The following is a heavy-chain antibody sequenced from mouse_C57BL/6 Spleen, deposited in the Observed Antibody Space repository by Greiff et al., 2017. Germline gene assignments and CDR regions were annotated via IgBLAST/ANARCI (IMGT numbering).Heavy chain of an antibody. D-gene: IGHD2-5*01. Sequence: QVQLQQSGAELVKPGASVKLSCKASGYTFTEYTIHWVKQRSGQGLEWIGWFYPGSGSIKYNEKFKDKATLTADKSSSTVYMELSRLTSEDSAVYFCARHEEPYYYSNYGYYAMDYWGQGTSVTVSS. CDR2: FYPGSGSI. CDR1: GYTFTEYT. V-gene: IGHV1-62-2*01. CDR3: ARHEEPYYYSNYGYYAMDY. J-gene: IGHJ4*01.